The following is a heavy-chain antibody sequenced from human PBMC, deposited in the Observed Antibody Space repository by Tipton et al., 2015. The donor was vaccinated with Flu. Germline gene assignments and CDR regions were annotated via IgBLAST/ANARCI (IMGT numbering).Heavy chain of an antibody. Sequence: SLRLSCAASGFSVSSHYMSWVRQAPGKGLEWVSVIYTGTRTYYADSVKGRFTISRDDSKNTLSLQMDSRKVEDSAMYYCARSGYSYGYVDCWCQGALVTVPS. CDR3: ARSGYSYGYVDC. J-gene: IGHJ4*02. CDR2: IYTGTRT. V-gene: IGHV3-66*02. CDR1: GFSVSSHY. D-gene: IGHD3-16*02.